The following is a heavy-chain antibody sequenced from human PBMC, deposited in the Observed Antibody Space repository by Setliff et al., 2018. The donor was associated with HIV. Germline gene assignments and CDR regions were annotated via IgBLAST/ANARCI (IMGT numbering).Heavy chain of an antibody. CDR3: ARATVAIFGVVTAILHYFDY. CDR1: GGSISSGSYY. CDR2: IFSSGRT. D-gene: IGHD3-3*01. V-gene: IGHV4-61*02. J-gene: IGHJ4*02. Sequence: SETLSLTCTVSGGSISSGSYYWSWIRQPAGKGLEWIGRIFSSGRTSYNPSLKSRVTMSVDTSKNQFSLRLSSVTAADTAVYYCARATVAIFGVVTAILHYFDYWGQGTLVTVSS.